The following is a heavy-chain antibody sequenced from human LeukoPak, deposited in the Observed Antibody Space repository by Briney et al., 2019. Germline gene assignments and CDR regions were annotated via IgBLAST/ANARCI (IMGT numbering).Heavy chain of an antibody. V-gene: IGHV3-21*01. J-gene: IGHJ4*02. CDR1: RFSFSSYS. CDR2: ISSSSSYI. CDR3: ARGGITIFGVVINYYFDY. D-gene: IGHD3-3*01. Sequence: PGGSLRLSCAASRFSFSSYSMNWVRQAPGKGLGWVSSISSSSSYIYYADSVKGRFTISRDNAKNSLYLQMNSLRAEDTAVYYCARGGITIFGVVINYYFDYWGQGTLVTVSS.